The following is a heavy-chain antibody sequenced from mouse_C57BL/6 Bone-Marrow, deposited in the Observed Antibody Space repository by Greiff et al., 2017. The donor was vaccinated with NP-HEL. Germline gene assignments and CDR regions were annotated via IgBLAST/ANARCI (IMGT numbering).Heavy chain of an antibody. CDR2: VYPNCGSN. CDR1: GYPFTRYW. V-gene: IGHV1-64*01. CDR3: ARTTVVDY. Sequence: QVQPQQPWAELVKPGASVKLSCKASGYPFTRYWVHWVKQRPGQGLEWIGMVYPNCGSNNYNEKFKSKATLTVDKSSSTAYMQLSSLTSEDSAVYYCARTTVVDYWGQGTTLTVSS. D-gene: IGHD1-1*01. J-gene: IGHJ2*01.